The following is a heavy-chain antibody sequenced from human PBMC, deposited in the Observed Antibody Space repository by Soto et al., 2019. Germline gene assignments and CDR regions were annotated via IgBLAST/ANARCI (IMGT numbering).Heavy chain of an antibody. Sequence: SVKFSCKASEDTFRNYAISWVRQAPGQGFEWMGGIIPIFGTANYAQKLQGRVTMTTDTSTSTAYMELRSLRSDDTAVYYCARCRYYDSSGYSYWYFDLWGRGTLVTV. J-gene: IGHJ2*01. CDR3: ARCRYYDSSGYSYWYFDL. CDR2: IIPIFGTA. D-gene: IGHD3-22*01. V-gene: IGHV1-69*05. CDR1: EDTFRNYA.